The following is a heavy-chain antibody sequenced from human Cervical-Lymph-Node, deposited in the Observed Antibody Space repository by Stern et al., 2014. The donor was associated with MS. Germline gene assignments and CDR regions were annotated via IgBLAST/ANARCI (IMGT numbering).Heavy chain of an antibody. V-gene: IGHV5-51*01. CDR1: GYTFSNSW. CDR2: IYPGDSDT. Sequence: VQLVQSGAEVKKPGESLKLSCKGSGYTFSNSWIGWVRQMPGRGLEWMGIIYPGDSDTRYSPSFQGQITISADKSISTDYLQWNSLKASDTAIFYCARGSAGAGAFFDYWGQGTLVTVSS. D-gene: IGHD2-8*02. CDR3: ARGSAGAGAFFDY. J-gene: IGHJ4*02.